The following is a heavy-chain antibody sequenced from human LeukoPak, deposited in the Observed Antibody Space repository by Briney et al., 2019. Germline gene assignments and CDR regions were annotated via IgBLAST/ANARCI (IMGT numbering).Heavy chain of an antibody. CDR3: AKGSAAVRPYYFDF. Sequence: GGSLRLSCAASGFTFNTYTMGWVRQAPGKGLDWFSAIGPSGTSTYYADSVKGRFTISRDNSKNILFLQMDSLRADDTAVYFCAKGSAAVRPYYFDFWGQGIQVTVSS. CDR2: IGPSGTST. J-gene: IGHJ4*02. CDR1: GFTFNTYT. V-gene: IGHV3-23*01. D-gene: IGHD3-10*01.